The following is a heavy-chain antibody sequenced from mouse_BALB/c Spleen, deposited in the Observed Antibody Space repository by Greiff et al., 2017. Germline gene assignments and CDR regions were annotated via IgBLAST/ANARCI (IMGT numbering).Heavy chain of an antibody. CDR3: ARHPRYYGSSYFDY. CDR2: ISSGGSYT. Sequence: EVQLQESGGGLVKPGGSLKLSCAASGFTFSSYAMSWVRQTPEKRLEWVATISSGGSYTYYPDSVKGRFTISSDNAKNTLYLQMSSLRSEDTAMYYCARHPRYYGSSYFDYWGQGTTLTVSS. CDR1: GFTFSSYA. D-gene: IGHD1-1*01. J-gene: IGHJ2*01. V-gene: IGHV5-9-3*01.